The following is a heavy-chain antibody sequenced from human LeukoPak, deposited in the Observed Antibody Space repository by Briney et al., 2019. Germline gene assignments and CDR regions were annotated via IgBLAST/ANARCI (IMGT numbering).Heavy chain of an antibody. Sequence: PSETLSLTCTVSGGSITSGTYYGSWLRQPAGKGLEWIGRIYSSGSTSYNPSLTSRVTISVDTSKNQFSLKLSSVTAADTAVYYCARSGQVLARFGETTRGRTAEYFQHWGQGTLVTVSS. D-gene: IGHD3-10*01. CDR3: ARSGQVLARFGETTRGRTAEYFQH. J-gene: IGHJ1*01. V-gene: IGHV4-61*02. CDR1: GGSITSGTYY. CDR2: IYSSGST.